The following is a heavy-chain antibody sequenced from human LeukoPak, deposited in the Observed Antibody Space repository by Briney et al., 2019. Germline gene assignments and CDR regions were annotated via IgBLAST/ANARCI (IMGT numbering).Heavy chain of an antibody. CDR2: IDTNTGNP. J-gene: IGHJ5*02. CDR1: GYTFNGYY. V-gene: IGHV7-4-1*02. CDR3: ASVAARRVNWFDP. D-gene: IGHD6-13*01. Sequence: ASVKVSCKASGYTFNGYYMHWVRQAPGQGLEWMGWIDTNTGNPTYAQGFTGRFVFSLDTSVSTAYLQISSLKAEDTAVYYCASVAARRVNWFDPWGQGTLVTVSS.